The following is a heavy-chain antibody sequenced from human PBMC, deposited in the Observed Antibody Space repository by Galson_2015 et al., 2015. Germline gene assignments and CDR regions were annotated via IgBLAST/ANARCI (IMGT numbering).Heavy chain of an antibody. CDR2: IIPIFGTA. CDR1: GGTFSSYA. D-gene: IGHD2-15*01. J-gene: IGHJ4*02. V-gene: IGHV1-69*13. CDR3: ATTSQDCSASSCPYNY. Sequence: SVKVSCKASGGTFSSYAISWVRQAPGQGLEWMGGIIPIFGTANYAQKFQGRVTITADESTSTAYMELSSLRSEDTAVYYCATTSQDCSASSCPYNYWGQGTLVIVSS.